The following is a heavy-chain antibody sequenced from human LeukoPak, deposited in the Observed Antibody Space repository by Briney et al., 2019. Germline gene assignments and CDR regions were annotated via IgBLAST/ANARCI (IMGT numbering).Heavy chain of an antibody. CDR2: ISGSGGST. CDR1: GFTFSSYA. Sequence: GGSLRLSCAASGFTFSSYAMSWVRQAPGKGLEWVSAISGSGGSTYYADSVKGRFTISRDNSKDTLYLQMNSLRAEDTAVYYCATTWSSWSVFDYWGRGTLVTVSS. CDR3: ATTWSSWSVFDY. D-gene: IGHD6-13*01. V-gene: IGHV3-23*01. J-gene: IGHJ4*02.